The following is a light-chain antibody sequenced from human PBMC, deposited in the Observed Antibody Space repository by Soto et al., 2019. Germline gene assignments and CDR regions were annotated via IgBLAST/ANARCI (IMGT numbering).Light chain of an antibody. J-gene: IGLJ3*02. Sequence: QSALTQPASVSGSPGQSITISCTGTSSDIGTYNLVSWYQHHPGNAPKLMIYEATKRPSGVSSRFSGSKSGNTASLTISGLQTEDEADYYCCSYAGGSTLVFGGGTNLTVL. V-gene: IGLV2-23*01. CDR3: CSYAGGSTLV. CDR2: EAT. CDR1: SSDIGTYNL.